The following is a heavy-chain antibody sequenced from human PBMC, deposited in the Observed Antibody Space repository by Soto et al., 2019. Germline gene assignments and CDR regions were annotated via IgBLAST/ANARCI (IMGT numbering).Heavy chain of an antibody. J-gene: IGHJ4*02. CDR2: ITGTGGNT. CDR3: AILVSTSSPGIF. CDR1: GFTFSSYA. D-gene: IGHD1-26*01. Sequence: EVQLLESGGGLVQPGGSLRLSCAASGFTFSSYAMSWVRQAPGKGLEWVSTITGTGGNTYYAASITGRFTISRDNSKNTLYLQMNSLRAEATALYYCAILVSTSSPGIFWGQGSMVTVSS. V-gene: IGHV3-23*01.